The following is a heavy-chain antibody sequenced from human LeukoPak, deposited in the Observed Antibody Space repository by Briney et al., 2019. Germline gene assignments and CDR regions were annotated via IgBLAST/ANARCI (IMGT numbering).Heavy chain of an antibody. CDR3: ARGPPNCSGGSCYSSYYYYGMDV. CDR1: GGSFSGYY. J-gene: IGHJ6*02. Sequence: SETLSLTCAVYGGSFSGYYWSWIRQPPGKGLEWIGEINYSGSTNYNPSLKSRVTISVDTSKNQFSLKLSSVTAADTAVYYCARGPPNCSGGSCYSSYYYYGMDVWGQGTTVTVSS. CDR2: INYSGST. V-gene: IGHV4-34*01. D-gene: IGHD2-15*01.